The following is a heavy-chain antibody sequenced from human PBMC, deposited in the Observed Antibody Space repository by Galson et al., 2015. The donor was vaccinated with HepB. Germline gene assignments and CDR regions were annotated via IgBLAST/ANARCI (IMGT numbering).Heavy chain of an antibody. V-gene: IGHV3-7*03. CDR2: IKQDGSEK. CDR1: GFTFSSYA. D-gene: IGHD6-19*01. J-gene: IGHJ4*02. Sequence: SLRLSCAASGFTFSSYAMSWVRQAPGKGLEWVASIKQDGSEKYYVDSVKGRFTISRDNAKNSLYLQMNSLRAEDTAVYYCAREESRQWLDGGYFDYWGQGTLVTVSS. CDR3: AREESRQWLDGGYFDY.